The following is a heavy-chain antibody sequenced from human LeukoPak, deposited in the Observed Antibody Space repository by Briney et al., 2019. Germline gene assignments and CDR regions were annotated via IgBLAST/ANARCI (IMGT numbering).Heavy chain of an antibody. J-gene: IGHJ5*02. V-gene: IGHV4-59*01. CDR1: GGSIGSYY. CDR2: IVYTGRT. D-gene: IGHD3-10*01. CDR3: ARDSWWDGSKTSSDWFGP. Sequence: PSETLSLTCTVSGGSIGSYYWSWVRQPPEKGLEWIGNIVYTGRTNYNPSLKSRVTMSIDTSKNQFSLRLNSVTAADTAVYYCARDSWWDGSKTSSDWFGPWGQGTLVTVSS.